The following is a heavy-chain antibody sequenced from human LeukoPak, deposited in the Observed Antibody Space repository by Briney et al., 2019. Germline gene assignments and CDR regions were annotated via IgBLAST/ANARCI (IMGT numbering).Heavy chain of an antibody. V-gene: IGHV1-8*01. J-gene: IGHJ6*02. D-gene: IGHD1-26*01. CDR2: MNPNSGNT. CDR3: ARDQKVGATPYFGMDV. CDR1: EYTFTSYD. Sequence: ASVKVSCKASEYTFTSYDINWVRQATGQGLEWMGWMNPNSGNTGYAQKFQGRVTMTRDTSISTAYMELSSLRSEDTAVYYCARDQKVGATPYFGMDVWGQGTTVTVSS.